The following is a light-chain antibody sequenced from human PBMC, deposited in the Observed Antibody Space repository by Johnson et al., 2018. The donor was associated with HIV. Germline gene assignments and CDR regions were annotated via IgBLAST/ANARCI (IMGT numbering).Light chain of an antibody. CDR2: DND. J-gene: IGLJ1*01. CDR1: SSNIGNNY. V-gene: IGLV1-51*01. Sequence: QLVLTQPPSVSAAPGQKVTISCSGSSSNIGNNYVSWYQQLPGTAPKLLIYDNDKRPSGIPDRFFGSTSGTSATLDITGLQTGDEGDYYCGTWESSLTPYVFGTGTKVTVL. CDR3: GTWESSLTPYV.